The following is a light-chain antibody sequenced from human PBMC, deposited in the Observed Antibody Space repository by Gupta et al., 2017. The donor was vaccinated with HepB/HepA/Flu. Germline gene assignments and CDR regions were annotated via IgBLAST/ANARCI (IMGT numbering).Light chain of an antibody. Sequence: QSGLTQPPSVSGSPGQRVAISCAGRSSNIGIDIVNWYQQFPATAPRLLIYLNHQRPSGVPDRFSAAKSGTSASLATSGLQSEEEADYYCASSDARLGAWLFGGGTKLTVL. CDR2: LNH. CDR1: SSNIGIDI. CDR3: ASSDARLGAWL. J-gene: IGLJ3*02. V-gene: IGLV1-44*01.